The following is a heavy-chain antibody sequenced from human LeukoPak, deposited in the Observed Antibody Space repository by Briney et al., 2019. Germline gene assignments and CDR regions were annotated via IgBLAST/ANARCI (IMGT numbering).Heavy chain of an antibody. CDR3: ARCLSSESTYYYYMDV. CDR1: GYSISGSYY. J-gene: IGHJ6*03. Sequence: PSETLSLTCAVSGYSISGSYYWGWIRQPPGKGLEWIGSIYHSGNTYYNPSLKSRVTISVDTSKNQFSLKLSSVTAADTAVYYCARCLSSESTYYYYMDVWGKGTTVTVSS. D-gene: IGHD2/OR15-2a*01. V-gene: IGHV4-38-2*01. CDR2: IYHSGNT.